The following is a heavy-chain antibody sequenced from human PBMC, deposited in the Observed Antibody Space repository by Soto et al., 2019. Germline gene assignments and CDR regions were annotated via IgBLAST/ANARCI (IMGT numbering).Heavy chain of an antibody. CDR1: GFTFSSYA. V-gene: IGHV3-30-3*01. CDR3: ASSDEYDSSPVWFDP. D-gene: IGHD3-22*01. Sequence: GGSLRLSCAASGFTFSSYAMHWVRQAPGKGLEWVAVISYDGSNKYYADSVKGRFTISRDNSKNTLYLQMNSLRAEDTAVYYCASSDEYDSSPVWFDPWGQGTLVTVSS. J-gene: IGHJ5*02. CDR2: ISYDGSNK.